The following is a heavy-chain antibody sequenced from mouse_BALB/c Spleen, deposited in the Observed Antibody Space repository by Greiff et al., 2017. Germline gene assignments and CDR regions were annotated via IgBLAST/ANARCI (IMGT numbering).Heavy chain of an antibody. CDR1: GFTFSNYW. V-gene: IGHV6-6*02. J-gene: IGHJ2*01. CDR3: TRTGPYYFDY. CDR2: IRLKSNNYAT. Sequence: EVKVEESGGGLVQPGGSMKLSCVASGFTFSNYWMNWVRQSPEKGLEWVAEIRLKSNNYATHYAESVKGRFTISRDDSKSSVYLQMNNLRAEDTGIYYCTRTGPYYFDYWGQGTTLTVSS. D-gene: IGHD4-1*01.